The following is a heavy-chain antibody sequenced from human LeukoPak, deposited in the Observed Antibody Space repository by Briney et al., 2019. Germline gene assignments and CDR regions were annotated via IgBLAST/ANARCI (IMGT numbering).Heavy chain of an antibody. J-gene: IGHJ5*02. CDR2: IWYDGSNK. Sequence: GRSLRLSCITSGFTFSNYGFHWVRQAPGKGLEWVAVIWYDGSNKYYADSVNGRFTISRDNSENTLYLQMNGLTAEDTAMYYCARDSYQDYYGRFDPWGQGTLVIVSS. CDR1: GFTFSNYG. CDR3: ARDSYQDYYGRFDP. V-gene: IGHV3-33*01. D-gene: IGHD3-10*01.